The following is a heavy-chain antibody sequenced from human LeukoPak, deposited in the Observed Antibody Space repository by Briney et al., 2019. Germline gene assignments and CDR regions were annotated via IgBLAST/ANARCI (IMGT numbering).Heavy chain of an antibody. CDR1: GGSFSGYY. V-gene: IGHV4-34*01. J-gene: IGHJ5*02. D-gene: IGHD3-3*01. CDR3: AGQVRDYDFWSGYWIDP. Sequence: SETLSLTCAVSGGSFSGYYWSWIRQPPGKGLEWIGEISHSGSTNYNPSLKSRVTISVDTSKNQFSLKLSSVTAADTAVYYCAGQVRDYDFWSGYWIDPWGQGTLVTVSS. CDR2: ISHSGST.